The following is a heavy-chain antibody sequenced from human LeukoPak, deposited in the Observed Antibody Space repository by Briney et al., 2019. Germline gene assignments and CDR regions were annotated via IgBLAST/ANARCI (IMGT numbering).Heavy chain of an antibody. Sequence: GASVKVSCKASGGTFSSYAISWVRQAPGQGLEWMGGIIPIFGTANYAQKFQGRVTITTDESTGTAYMELSSLRSEDTAVYYCARDADYYGSGSPGTMVDYWGQGTLVTVSS. CDR3: ARDADYYGSGSPGTMVDY. V-gene: IGHV1-69*05. D-gene: IGHD3-10*01. J-gene: IGHJ4*02. CDR1: GGTFSSYA. CDR2: IIPIFGTA.